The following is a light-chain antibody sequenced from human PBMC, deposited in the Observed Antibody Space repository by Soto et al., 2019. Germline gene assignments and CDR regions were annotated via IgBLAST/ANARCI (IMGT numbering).Light chain of an antibody. J-gene: IGKJ1*01. CDR1: QSVGSN. V-gene: IGKV3-15*01. CDR2: GSS. CDR3: QQYGSSPWT. Sequence: EIVMTQSPATLSVSPGERATLSCRASQSVGSNLAWYQQKPGQAPRLLIYGSSTRATGLPARFSGGGSGTEFTLTISRLEPEDFAVYYCQQYGSSPWTFGQGTKVDI.